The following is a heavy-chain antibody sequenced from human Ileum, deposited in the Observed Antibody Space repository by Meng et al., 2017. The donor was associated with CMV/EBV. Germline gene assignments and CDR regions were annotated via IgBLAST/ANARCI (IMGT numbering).Heavy chain of an antibody. CDR2: NYNSEET. CDR3: YSGRVAQDY. CDR1: GDSITTGNSY. J-gene: IGHJ4*02. V-gene: IGHV4-30-4*01. D-gene: IGHD1-26*01. Sequence: VQLRESGPGLVKHPETLSLICRVSGDSITTGNSYWSWIRQAPGKDMEWIGYNYNSEETACNPSLKSRVTISIETYKNKFTLKLTSVTATDKAAYDCYSGRVAQDYWGQGTLVTVSS.